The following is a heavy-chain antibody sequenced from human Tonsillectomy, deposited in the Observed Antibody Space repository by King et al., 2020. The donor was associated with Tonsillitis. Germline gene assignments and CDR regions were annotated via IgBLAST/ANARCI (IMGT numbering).Heavy chain of an antibody. D-gene: IGHD2-2*01. V-gene: IGHV4-61*02. CDR2: IYTSGST. CDR1: GGSISSGSYY. CDR3: ARDRGYCSSTSCYYYYDI. Sequence: PLQESGPGLVKPSQTLSLTCTVSGGSISSGSYYWSWIQQPAGKGLEWIGRIYTSGSTNYNPSLKSRVTMSVDTSKNQFSLKLSSVTAADTAVYYCARDRGYCSSTSCYYYYDIWGQGTMVTVSS. J-gene: IGHJ3*02.